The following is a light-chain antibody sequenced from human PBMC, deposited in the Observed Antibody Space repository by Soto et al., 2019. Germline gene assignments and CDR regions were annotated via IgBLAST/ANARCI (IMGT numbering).Light chain of an antibody. CDR3: QQYNNWPPLT. V-gene: IGKV3-15*01. J-gene: IGKJ5*01. Sequence: EIVMTQSPATLSVSPGERATLSCRASQSVSGNLAWYQQKPGQAPRLLIYGASTRATGIPARFSGSGSGTEFTLTFSSLQSEDFAVYYCQQYNNWPPLTFGQGTRLEIK. CDR1: QSVSGN. CDR2: GAS.